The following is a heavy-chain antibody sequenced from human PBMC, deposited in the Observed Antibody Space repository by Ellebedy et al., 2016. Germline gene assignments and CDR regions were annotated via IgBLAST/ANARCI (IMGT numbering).Heavy chain of an antibody. CDR3: ARDLVTMALRFYYYGMDV. CDR2: ISAGSDTT. D-gene: IGHD3-10*01. J-gene: IGHJ6*02. CDR1: GLNLNTFF. Sequence: GESLKISCTASGLNLNTFFMTWVRQAPGKGLEWVSTISAGSDTTRLADSVKGRFTISRDNAKNSLYLQMDSLRADDTAVYYCARDLVTMALRFYYYGMDVWGQGTTVTVSS. V-gene: IGHV3-23*01.